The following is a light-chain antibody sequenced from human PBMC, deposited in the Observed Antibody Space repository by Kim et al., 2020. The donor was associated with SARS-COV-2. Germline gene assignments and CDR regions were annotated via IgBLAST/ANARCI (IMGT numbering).Light chain of an antibody. J-gene: IGLJ1*01. CDR2: EVS. CDR1: RSDIGDSNY. V-gene: IGLV2-14*01. Sequence: QSVLTQPASVSGSPGQSITISCTGTRSDIGDSNYVSWYQQHPDTAPKLIIYEVSNRPSGVSDRFSGSKSGSTASLTISGLQPEDEAEYFCSSLIDSIDVDVFVTGTKVTVL. CDR3: SSLIDSIDVDV.